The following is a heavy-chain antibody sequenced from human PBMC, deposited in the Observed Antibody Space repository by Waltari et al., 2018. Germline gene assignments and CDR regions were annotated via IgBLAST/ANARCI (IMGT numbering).Heavy chain of an antibody. CDR3: AKDPRVPDFDY. V-gene: IGHV3-23*01. J-gene: IGHJ4*02. Sequence: EVQLLESGGGLVQPGGSLRLSCAASGLNFSSYAISWVRQAPGKGVEWVSAMSGSGGSTYYADSVKGRFTISRDNSKNTLYLQMNSLRAEDTAVYYCAKDPRVPDFDYWGQGTLVTVSS. CDR2: MSGSGGST. CDR1: GLNFSSYA.